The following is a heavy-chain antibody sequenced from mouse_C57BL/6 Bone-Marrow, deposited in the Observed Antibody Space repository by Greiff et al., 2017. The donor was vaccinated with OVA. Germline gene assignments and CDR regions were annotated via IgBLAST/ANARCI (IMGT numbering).Heavy chain of an antibody. CDR3: ALYYYGSSYGTDWFAY. Sequence: QVQLQQPGAELVKPGASVKVSCKASGYTFTSYWMHWVKQRPGQGLEWIGRIHPSDSDTNYNQKFKGKATLTVDKSSSTAYMPLSSLTSEDSAVYYCALYYYGSSYGTDWFAYWGQGTLVTVSA. CDR2: IHPSDSDT. CDR1: GYTFTSYW. J-gene: IGHJ3*01. D-gene: IGHD1-1*01. V-gene: IGHV1-74*01.